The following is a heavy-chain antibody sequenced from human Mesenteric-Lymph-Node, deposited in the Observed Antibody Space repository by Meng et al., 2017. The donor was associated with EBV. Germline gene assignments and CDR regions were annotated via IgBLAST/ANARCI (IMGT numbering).Heavy chain of an antibody. CDR2: IYYSGST. Sequence: QVQLQESGAGLVKPSLXLSLTCAVSGGSISSGGYYWSWIRQPPGKGLEWIGYIYYSGSTYYNPSLKSRLTISLDTSKNQFSLKLSSVTAADTAVYYCARVVGDSTGFEYWGQGTLVTVSS. V-gene: IGHV4-30-4*01. D-gene: IGHD4-17*01. J-gene: IGHJ4*02. CDR1: GGSISSGGYY. CDR3: ARVVGDSTGFEY.